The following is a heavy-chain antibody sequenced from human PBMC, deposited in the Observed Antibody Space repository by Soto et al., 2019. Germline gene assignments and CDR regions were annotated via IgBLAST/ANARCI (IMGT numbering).Heavy chain of an antibody. V-gene: IGHV3-53*01. J-gene: IGHJ6*02. CDR1: GFAVSTKY. D-gene: IGHD5-18*01. CDR2: LYSGVIT. CDR3: ARDNVDTAMIRGEYHFYYYGMDV. Sequence: EVSLVESGGGLIQPGGSLRLSCAASGFAVSTKYMSWVRQAPGKGLEWVSVLYSGVITYYADSVKGRFTISRDSFKNTVYLEMNSLRVEDTAVYFCARDNVDTAMIRGEYHFYYYGMDVWGQGTTVTVSS.